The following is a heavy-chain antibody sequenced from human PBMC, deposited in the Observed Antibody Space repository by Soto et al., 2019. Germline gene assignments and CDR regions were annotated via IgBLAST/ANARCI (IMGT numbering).Heavy chain of an antibody. V-gene: IGHV4-39*01. CDR1: GGSISSSSYY. D-gene: IGHD2-8*01. J-gene: IGHJ4*02. CDR2: IYYSGST. Sequence: SETLSLTCTVSGGSISSSSYYWGWIRQPPGKGLEWIGSIYYSGSTYYNPSLKSRVTISVDTSKNQFSLKLSSVTAADTAVYYCARQTRVLMVYATQGYFDYWGQGTLVTVSS. CDR3: ARQTRVLMVYATQGYFDY.